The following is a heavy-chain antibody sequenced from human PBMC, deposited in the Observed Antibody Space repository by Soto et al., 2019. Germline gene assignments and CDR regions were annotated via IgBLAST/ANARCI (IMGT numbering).Heavy chain of an antibody. J-gene: IGHJ4*02. CDR3: ASSRWLRVSLGY. CDR1: GFTFSSYS. V-gene: IGHV3-21*01. CDR2: ISSSSSYI. Sequence: GGSLRLSCAASGFTFSSYSMNWVRQAPGKGLEWVSSISSSSSYIYYADSVKGRFTISRDNAKNSLYLQMNSLRAEDTAVYYCASSRWLRVSLGYWGQGTLGTVSS. D-gene: IGHD5-12*01.